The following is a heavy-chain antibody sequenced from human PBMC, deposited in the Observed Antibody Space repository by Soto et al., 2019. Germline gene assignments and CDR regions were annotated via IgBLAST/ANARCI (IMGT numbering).Heavy chain of an antibody. D-gene: IGHD4-17*01. Sequence: QVQLVQSGAEVKKPGSSVKVSCKASGGTFSSYAISWVRQAPGQGLEWMGGIIPIFGTANYAQKFQGRDTITADESTSKAYMELSSLRSEDTAVYYCARGGHATVTTKGWFDPWGQGTLVTVSS. J-gene: IGHJ5*02. CDR1: GGTFSSYA. CDR3: ARGGHATVTTKGWFDP. V-gene: IGHV1-69*01. CDR2: IIPIFGTA.